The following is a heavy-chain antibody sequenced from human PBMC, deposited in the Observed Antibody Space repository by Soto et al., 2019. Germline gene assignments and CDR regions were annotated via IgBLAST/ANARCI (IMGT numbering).Heavy chain of an antibody. Sequence: QVQLQQWGAGLLKPSETLSLSRAVYGGSFSGYYWSWIRQPPGKGLEWIGEINHSVRTNYKPSLKSRVTVSVDTSKKQFSLNLSSVTAADTAVYYCARGRGAENTFYYYFGMDVWGQGTTVTVSS. CDR3: ARGRGAENTFYYYFGMDV. CDR1: GGSFSGYY. J-gene: IGHJ6*02. CDR2: INHSVRT. V-gene: IGHV4-34*01. D-gene: IGHD3-16*01.